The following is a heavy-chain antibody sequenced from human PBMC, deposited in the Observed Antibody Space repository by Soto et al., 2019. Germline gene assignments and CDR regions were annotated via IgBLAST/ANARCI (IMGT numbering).Heavy chain of an antibody. J-gene: IGHJ6*01. D-gene: IGHD4-17*01. CDR2: VYYTGDT. Sequence: QVQLQQSGPRLVKPSETLSLTCTVSSGPDRSHNWGWIRQPPGRGLEWIGYVYYTGDTAYHPSLRGRVTISADTSTTDISLPLNSVTAADPDVYYCVRQGIDYLHGLVDVWGPGTTGSVSS. CDR3: VRQGIDYLHGLVDV. V-gene: IGHV4-59*08. CDR1: SGPDRSHN.